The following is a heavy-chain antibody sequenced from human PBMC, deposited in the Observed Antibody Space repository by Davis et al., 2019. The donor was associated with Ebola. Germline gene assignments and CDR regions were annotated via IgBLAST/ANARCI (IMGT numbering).Heavy chain of an antibody. CDR1: GDSVSSGG. Sequence: HSQTLSLTCAISGDSVSSGGWNWIRQSPSRGLEWLGRTYYSSKWYNDYAVSVKSRITINPDTSKNQFSLQLNSVTPEDTALYYCARFNWGHRNFDYWGQGTLVTVSS. CDR3: ARFNWGHRNFDY. V-gene: IGHV6-1*01. D-gene: IGHD7-27*01. J-gene: IGHJ4*02. CDR2: TYYSSKWYN.